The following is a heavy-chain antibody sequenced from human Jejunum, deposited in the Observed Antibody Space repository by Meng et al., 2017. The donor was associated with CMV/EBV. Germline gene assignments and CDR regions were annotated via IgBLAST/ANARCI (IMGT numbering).Heavy chain of an antibody. CDR1: GFTFSSYD. V-gene: IGHV3-13*01. CDR3: LRVHPYYFGMDV. Sequence: CAASGFTFSSYDMHWVRQATGKGLEWVSTIGVAGDTYYVGSVKGRFTISRETAKNSLYLQMNSLRAGDTAVYYCLRVHPYYFGMDVWGQGTTVTVSS. J-gene: IGHJ6*02. CDR2: IGVAGDT.